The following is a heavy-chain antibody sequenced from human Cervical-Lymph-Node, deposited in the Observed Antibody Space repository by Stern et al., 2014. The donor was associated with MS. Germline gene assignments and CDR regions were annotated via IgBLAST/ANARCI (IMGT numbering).Heavy chain of an antibody. J-gene: IGHJ5*02. V-gene: IGHV1-2*02. Sequence: DQLVESGAEVKKPGASVKVSCKASGYTFTGYFMHWVRQAPGQGLEWMGWINPNSGDTNYAQNFQGRVTMTSDTSINTAYMELSRLRSDDTAVYYCARDFVITIFGVVSDSWLDPWGQGTLVTVSS. D-gene: IGHD3-3*01. CDR2: INPNSGDT. CDR1: GYTFTGYF. CDR3: ARDFVITIFGVVSDSWLDP.